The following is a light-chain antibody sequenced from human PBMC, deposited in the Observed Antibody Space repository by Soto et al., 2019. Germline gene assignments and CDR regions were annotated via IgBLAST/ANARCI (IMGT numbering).Light chain of an antibody. J-gene: IGKJ5*01. CDR1: QSVSSSY. V-gene: IGKV3-20*01. Sequence: EIVLTQSPGTLSLSPGERATLSCRASQSVSSSYLAWFQQKPGQAPRLLIFGASSRATGIPERFSGSGSGADFTLTISRLETEDFAVSYCQQYGTSEIIFGQGTRLEIK. CDR3: QQYGTSEII. CDR2: GAS.